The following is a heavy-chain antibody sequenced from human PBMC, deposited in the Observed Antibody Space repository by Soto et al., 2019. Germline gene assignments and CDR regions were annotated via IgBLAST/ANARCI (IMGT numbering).Heavy chain of an antibody. Sequence: QVQLQESGPGLVKPSQTLSLTCTVSGGSISSGGYYWSWIRQHPGKGLEWIGYIYYSGSTYYNPSLKSRVTISVDTAKNQFSLKLSSVTAADTAVYYCARVSGGDGIPAVYRVFDYWGQGTLVTVSS. CDR1: GGSISSGGYY. CDR3: ARVSGGDGIPAVYRVFDY. CDR2: IYYSGST. V-gene: IGHV4-31*03. D-gene: IGHD2-2*01. J-gene: IGHJ4*02.